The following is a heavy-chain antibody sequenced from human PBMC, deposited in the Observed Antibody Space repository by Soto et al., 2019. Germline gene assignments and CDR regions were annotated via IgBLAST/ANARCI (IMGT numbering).Heavy chain of an antibody. CDR2: VYHGNT. D-gene: IGHD1-26*01. CDR3: ARDGGSPTSSNWFDP. J-gene: IGHJ5*02. V-gene: IGHV4-38-2*02. Sequence: SETLSLTCAVSGYSIRSGYYWGWTRQPPGKGLEWIGSVYHGNTYYNPSLKSRVTISLDTSRNQFSLELGSVTASDTAVYYCARDGGSPTSSNWFDPWGQGTPVTVSS. CDR1: GYSIRSGYY.